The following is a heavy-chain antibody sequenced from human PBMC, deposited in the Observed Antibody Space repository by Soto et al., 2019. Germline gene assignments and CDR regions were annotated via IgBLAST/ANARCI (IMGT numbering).Heavy chain of an antibody. CDR3: ARVGSLNDSSGYYYLPVLYFDY. CDR1: GGSVSSGSYY. Sequence: SETLSLTCTVSGGSVSSGSYYWSWIRQPPGKGLEWIGYIYYSGSTNYNPSLKSRVTISVDTSKNQFSLKLSSVTAADTAVYYCARVGSLNDSSGYYYLPVLYFDYCGQGTLVTLSS. D-gene: IGHD3-22*01. V-gene: IGHV4-61*01. CDR2: IYYSGST. J-gene: IGHJ4*02.